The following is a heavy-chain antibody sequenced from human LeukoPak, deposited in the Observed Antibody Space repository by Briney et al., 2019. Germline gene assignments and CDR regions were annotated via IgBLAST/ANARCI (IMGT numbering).Heavy chain of an antibody. Sequence: ASVKVSCKASGDTFTSYYMHWVRQAPGQGLEWMGIINPSGGSTSYAQKFQGRVTMTRDTSTSTVYMELSSLRSEDTAVYYCARDPKVAAAGTRYFDLWGRGTLVNPSS. D-gene: IGHD6-13*01. J-gene: IGHJ2*01. CDR3: ARDPKVAAAGTRYFDL. CDR1: GDTFTSYY. CDR2: INPSGGST. V-gene: IGHV1-46*01.